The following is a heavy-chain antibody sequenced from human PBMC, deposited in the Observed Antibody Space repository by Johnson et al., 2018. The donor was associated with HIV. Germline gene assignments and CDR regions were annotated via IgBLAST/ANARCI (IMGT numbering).Heavy chain of an antibody. J-gene: IGHJ3*01. V-gene: IGHV3-64*01. CDR1: GFTFSSYA. Sequence: VQLVESGGGLVQPGGSLRLSCAASGFTFSSYAMSWVRQAPGKGLEYVASISINGDTTYYARSVQDRFTISRDNSKNTLYLQMDSLRAEDMAIYYCARGYCSGGICVPEEAFDFWGQGTMFTVS. D-gene: IGHD2-15*01. CDR2: ISINGDTT. CDR3: ARGYCSGGICVPEEAFDF.